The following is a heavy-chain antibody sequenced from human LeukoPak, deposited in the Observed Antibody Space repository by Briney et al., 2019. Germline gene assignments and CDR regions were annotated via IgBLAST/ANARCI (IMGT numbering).Heavy chain of an antibody. V-gene: IGHV3-30*04. CDR2: ISYDGSNK. D-gene: IGHD2-8*01. CDR1: GFTFSSYA. J-gene: IGHJ4*02. CDR3: AKDRNGYLGY. Sequence: PGGSLRLSCAASGFTFSSYAMHWVRQAPGKGLEWVAVISYDGSNKYYADSVKGRFTISRDNSKNTLYLQMNSLRAEDTAVYYCAKDRNGYLGYWGQGTLVTVSS.